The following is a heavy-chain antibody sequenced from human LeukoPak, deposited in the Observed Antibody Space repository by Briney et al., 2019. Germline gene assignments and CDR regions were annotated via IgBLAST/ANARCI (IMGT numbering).Heavy chain of an antibody. J-gene: IGHJ4*02. CDR3: ARPELYYDILTGYRPYYFDY. CDR1: GGSFSGYY. CDR2: INHSGST. V-gene: IGHV4-34*01. D-gene: IGHD3-9*01. Sequence: PSETLSLTCAVYGGSFSGYYWSWIRQPPGKGLEWIGEINHSGSTNYNPSLKSRVTISVDTSKNQFSLKLSSVTAADTAAYYCARPELYYDILTGYRPYYFDYWGQGTLVTVSS.